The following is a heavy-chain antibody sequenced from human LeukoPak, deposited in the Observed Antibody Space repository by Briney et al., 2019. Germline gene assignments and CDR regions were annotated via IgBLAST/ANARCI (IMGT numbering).Heavy chain of an antibody. Sequence: ASVKVSCKASGYTFTSYYMHWVRQAPGQGLEWMGIINPSGGSTSYAQKFQGRVTMTRNTSISTAYMELSSLRSEDTAVYYCAREVGYSYGPFYYYYYGMDVWGQGTTVTVSS. V-gene: IGHV1-46*01. D-gene: IGHD5-18*01. J-gene: IGHJ6*02. CDR3: AREVGYSYGPFYYYYYGMDV. CDR2: INPSGGST. CDR1: GYTFTSYY.